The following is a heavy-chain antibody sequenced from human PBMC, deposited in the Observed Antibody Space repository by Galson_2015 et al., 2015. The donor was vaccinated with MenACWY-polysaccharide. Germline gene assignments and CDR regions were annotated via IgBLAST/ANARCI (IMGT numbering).Heavy chain of an antibody. CDR3: AREGSRIVFHAFDT. D-gene: IGHD2-15*01. V-gene: IGHV3-33*05. Sequence: SLRLSCAASGSRFSYSGMHWVRQAPGKGLEWVAVIQNDGSEIVYADSVKGRFTISRDNSKNTVFLEMNTLGAEDTAVYYCAREGSRIVFHAFDTWGQWTMVTVSS. J-gene: IGHJ3*02. CDR2: IQNDGSEI. CDR1: GSRFSYSG.